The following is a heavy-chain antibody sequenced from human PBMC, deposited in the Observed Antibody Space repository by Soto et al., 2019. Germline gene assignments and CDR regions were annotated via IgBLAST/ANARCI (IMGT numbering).Heavy chain of an antibody. CDR1: GASISGSYYY. D-gene: IGHD1-20*01. J-gene: IGHJ4*02. CDR3: ATSQKGYNWNYFDH. CDR2: VFYTGFT. V-gene: IGHV4-39*01. Sequence: QLQLQESGPGLVKPSETLSLTCAVSGASISGSYYYWAWLRQSPGKGPEWIGSVFYTGFTSYNPSLECRVSVSVDTSKSQFSLNLSAVPAAYTAVYYCATSQKGYNWNYFDHWGQGALVTVSS.